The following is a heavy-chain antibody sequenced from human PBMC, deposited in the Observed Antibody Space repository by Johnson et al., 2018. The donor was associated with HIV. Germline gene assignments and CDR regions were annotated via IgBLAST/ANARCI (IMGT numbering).Heavy chain of an antibody. V-gene: IGHV3-33*03. CDR2: IWHDGTTK. CDR1: RFTFITYA. J-gene: IGHJ3*02. Sequence: VQLVESGGGVVQPGTSLRLSCAASRFTFITYAMHWVRQTPGKGLEWVAVIWHDGTTKYYADSVKGRFTISRDNAKNSLYLQMNSLRAEDTAVYYCASLYVFDIWGQGTMVTVSS. CDR3: ASLYVFDI.